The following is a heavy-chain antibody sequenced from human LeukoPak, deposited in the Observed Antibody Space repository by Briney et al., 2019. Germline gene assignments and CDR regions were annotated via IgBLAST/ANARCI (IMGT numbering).Heavy chain of an antibody. CDR2: TYYRSKWYN. D-gene: IGHD1-26*01. CDR3: AREGVGATMAN. J-gene: IGHJ4*02. Sequence: SQTLSLTCAISGDSVSSTAWNWIRQSPSRGLEWLGRTYYRSKWYNDYAVSVKGRIDINPDTSKNQFSLRLNPVTPEDTAVYFCAREGVGATMANWGQGTLVTVSS. CDR1: GDSVSSTA. V-gene: IGHV6-1*01.